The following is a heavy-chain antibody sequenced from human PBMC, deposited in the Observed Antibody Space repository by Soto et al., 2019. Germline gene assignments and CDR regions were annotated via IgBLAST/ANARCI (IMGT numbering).Heavy chain of an antibody. CDR3: ARKGAFDI. CDR1: DFPSMDYY. V-gene: IGHV3-11*01. Sequence: QVQLVESGGGLSKLGGPLSSSWAASDFPSMDYYLSWSRRPPGKGLEWVSYISSSGSTIYYADSVKGRFTISRDNAKNSLYLQMNSLRAEDTAVYYCARKGAFDIWGQGTMVTVSS. J-gene: IGHJ3*02. CDR2: ISSSGSTI.